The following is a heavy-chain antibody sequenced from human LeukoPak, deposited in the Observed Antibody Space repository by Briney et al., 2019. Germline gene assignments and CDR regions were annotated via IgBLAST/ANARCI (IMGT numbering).Heavy chain of an antibody. J-gene: IGHJ4*02. CDR1: GFTFSSYA. CDR3: VRDRPSGYYYDSSNYYFDY. CDR2: ISSSGGST. D-gene: IGHD3-22*01. Sequence: GGSPRLSCAASGFTFSSYAMSWVRQAPGKGLEGVSGISSSGGSTYYADSVKGRFTISRDNSKNTLYLEMNSLRAEDTAVYYCVRDRPSGYYYDSSNYYFDYWGQGTLVTVSS. V-gene: IGHV3-23*01.